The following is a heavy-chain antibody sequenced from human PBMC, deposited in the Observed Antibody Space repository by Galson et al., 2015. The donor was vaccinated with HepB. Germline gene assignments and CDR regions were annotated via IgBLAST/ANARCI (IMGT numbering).Heavy chain of an antibody. Sequence: SVKVSCKASGYTFSSFSITWVRQAPGQGLEWMGWINTYNRHTNHAQKFQGRVTMTTDTSTSTAFMELRSLRSDDTAIYYCARGAFVVVVDSIQNNWFGPWGQGTLVTVSS. V-gene: IGHV1-18*01. D-gene: IGHD2-15*01. J-gene: IGHJ5*02. CDR1: GYTFSSFS. CDR2: INTYNRHT. CDR3: ARGAFVVVVDSIQNNWFGP.